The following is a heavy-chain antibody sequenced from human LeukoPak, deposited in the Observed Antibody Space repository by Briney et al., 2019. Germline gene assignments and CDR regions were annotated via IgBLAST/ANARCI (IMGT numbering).Heavy chain of an antibody. J-gene: IGHJ4*02. Sequence: GGSLRLSCAASGFTFTTYWMSWVRQAPGKGLEWVANIKQDGSEKYYVDSVKGRFTISRDNAKNSLYLQMNSLRAEDTAVYYCAKEGNMYYNWGQGTLVTVSS. CDR3: AKEGNMYYN. CDR1: GFTFTTYW. V-gene: IGHV3-7*01. D-gene: IGHD3-10*01. CDR2: IKQDGSEK.